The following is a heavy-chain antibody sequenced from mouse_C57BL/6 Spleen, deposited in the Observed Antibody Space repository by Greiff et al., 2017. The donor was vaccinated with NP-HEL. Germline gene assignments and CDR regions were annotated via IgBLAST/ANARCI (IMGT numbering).Heavy chain of an antibody. J-gene: IGHJ3*01. Sequence: QVQLQQPGAELVRPGSSVKLSCKASGYTFTSYWMHWVKQRPIQGLEWIGNIDPSDSETHYNQKFKDKATLTVDKSSSTAYMQLSSLTSEDSAVYYCARFGNYGRFAYWGQGTLVTVSA. CDR3: ARFGNYGRFAY. CDR1: GYTFTSYW. V-gene: IGHV1-52*01. CDR2: IDPSDSET. D-gene: IGHD2-1*01.